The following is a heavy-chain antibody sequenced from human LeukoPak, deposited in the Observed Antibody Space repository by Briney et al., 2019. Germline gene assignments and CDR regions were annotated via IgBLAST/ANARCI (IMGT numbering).Heavy chain of an antibody. CDR3: ARVEWLLPDY. V-gene: IGHV3-21*01. J-gene: IGHJ4*02. CDR2: ISSSSSYI. D-gene: IGHD3-22*01. CDR1: GFTFSSYA. Sequence: GGSLRLSCAASGFTFSSYAMSWVRQAPGEGLEWVSSISSSSSYIYYADSVKGRFTISRDNAKNSLYLQMNSLRAEDTAVYYCARVEWLLPDYWGQGTLVTVSS.